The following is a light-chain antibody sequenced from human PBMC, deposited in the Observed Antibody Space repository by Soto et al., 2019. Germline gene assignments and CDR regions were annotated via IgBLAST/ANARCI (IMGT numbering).Light chain of an antibody. CDR1: QSISSSY. CDR3: PQYGSSPMYT. Sequence: EIVLTQSPGTLSLSPGERATLSCRASQSISSSYLAWYQQKPGQAPRLLIYGTSSRATGIPDRFSGSGSGKDFTLTISRLEPEDFAVYYCPQYGSSPMYTFGQGTKLEIK. V-gene: IGKV3-20*01. CDR2: GTS. J-gene: IGKJ2*01.